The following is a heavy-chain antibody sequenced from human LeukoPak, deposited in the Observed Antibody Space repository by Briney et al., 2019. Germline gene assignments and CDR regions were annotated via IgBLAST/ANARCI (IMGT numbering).Heavy chain of an antibody. Sequence: GESLQISCQGSGSRFTSYWIGWVRQLPGKGLEWMGIIYAGDSDTRYSPSFQGQVTISADKSISTAYLQWSSLKASDTAMYYCARPRSGYQNDAFDIWGQGTMVTVSS. D-gene: IGHD3-10*01. CDR2: IYAGDSDT. J-gene: IGHJ3*02. V-gene: IGHV5-51*01. CDR1: GSRFTSYW. CDR3: ARPRSGYQNDAFDI.